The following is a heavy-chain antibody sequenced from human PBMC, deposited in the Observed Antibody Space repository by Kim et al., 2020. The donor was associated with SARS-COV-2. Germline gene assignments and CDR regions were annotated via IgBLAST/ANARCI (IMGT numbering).Heavy chain of an antibody. CDR2: IYYSGST. Sequence: SETLSLTCTVSGGSISSSSYYWGWIRQPPGKGLEWIGSIYYSGSTYYNPSLKSRVTISVDTSKNQFSLKLSSVTAADTAVYYCASQRVGAPDYWGQGTLVTVSS. CDR1: GGSISSSSYY. V-gene: IGHV4-39*01. J-gene: IGHJ4*02. CDR3: ASQRVGAPDY. D-gene: IGHD1-26*01.